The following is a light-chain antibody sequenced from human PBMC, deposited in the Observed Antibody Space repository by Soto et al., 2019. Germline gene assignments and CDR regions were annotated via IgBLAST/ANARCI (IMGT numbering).Light chain of an antibody. CDR1: QRVDSS. V-gene: IGKV3-15*01. J-gene: IGKJ1*01. CDR2: GAS. CDR3: QQYYKWPRT. Sequence: EIVMTQSPAIPSLSSGERATLSCKASQRVDSSLAWYQQTPGQAPRLLIHGASTRAPGVPARFSGSGSGTEFTLTISSLQSEDFAVYYCQQYYKWPRTFGQGTKVDIK.